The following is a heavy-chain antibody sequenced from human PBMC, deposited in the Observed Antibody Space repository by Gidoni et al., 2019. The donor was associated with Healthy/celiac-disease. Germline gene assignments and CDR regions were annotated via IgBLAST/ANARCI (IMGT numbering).Heavy chain of an antibody. J-gene: IGHJ4*02. D-gene: IGHD3-22*01. CDR1: GGTFSSYA. V-gene: IGHV1-69*01. CDR3: ARAYSSPSYYYDSSGTQRYFDY. CDR2: INPIIGTA. Sequence: QVQLVQSGAEVKKPGSSVKVSCQASGGTFSSYAISWVRQAPGQGLEWMGGINPIIGTANYAQKFQGIVTITADESTSTAYMELSSLRSEDTAVYYCARAYSSPSYYYDSSGTQRYFDYWGQGTLVTVSS.